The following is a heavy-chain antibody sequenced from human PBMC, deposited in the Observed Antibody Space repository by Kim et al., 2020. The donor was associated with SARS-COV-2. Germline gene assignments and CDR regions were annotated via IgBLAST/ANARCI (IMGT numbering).Heavy chain of an antibody. J-gene: IGHJ4*02. Sequence: GESLRLSCAASGFTFSSYSMNWVRQAPGKGLEWVSYISSSSTTIYYADSVKGRFTISRDNAKNSLYLQMNSLRDEDTTVYYCAGVGEYYYGSRDDWGQGTLVTVSS. V-gene: IGHV3-48*02. D-gene: IGHD3-10*01. CDR3: AGVGEYYYGSRDD. CDR2: ISSSSTTI. CDR1: GFTFSSYS.